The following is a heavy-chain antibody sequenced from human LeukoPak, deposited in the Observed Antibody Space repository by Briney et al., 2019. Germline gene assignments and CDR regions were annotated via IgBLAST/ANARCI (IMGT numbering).Heavy chain of an antibody. V-gene: IGHV4-39*01. CDR1: GGSISSSSYY. Sequence: SETLSLTCTVSGGSISSSSYYWGWIRQPPGKGLEWIGSIYYSGSTYYNPSLKGRVTISVDTSKNQFSLKLSSVTAADTAVYYCARGGPRWLHPNDYWGQGTLVTVSS. CDR3: ARGGPRWLHPNDY. CDR2: IYYSGST. D-gene: IGHD5-24*01. J-gene: IGHJ4*02.